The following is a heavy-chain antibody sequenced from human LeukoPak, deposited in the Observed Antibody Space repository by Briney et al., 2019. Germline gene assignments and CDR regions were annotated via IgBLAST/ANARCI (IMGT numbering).Heavy chain of an antibody. CDR3: AKNFGSATYYPFDY. CDR1: GFTFSSYA. CDR2: ISGSGGST. Sequence: GGSLRLSCAASGFTFSSYAMSWVRQAPGKGLEWVSAISGSGGSTYYADSVEGRFTISRDNSKNTLYLQMNSLRGEDTAVYYCAKNFGSATYYPFDYWGQGTLVTVSS. V-gene: IGHV3-23*01. D-gene: IGHD3-10*01. J-gene: IGHJ4*02.